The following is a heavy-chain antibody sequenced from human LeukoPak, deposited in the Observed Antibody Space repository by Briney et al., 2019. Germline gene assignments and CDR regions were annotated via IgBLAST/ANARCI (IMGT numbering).Heavy chain of an antibody. CDR3: ARAYRSGEFFD. CDR1: GSTFSDYH. Sequence: ASVKVSCKASGSTFSDYHINWLRQAPGQGLEWMGWINTDTGNPTYAQGFTGRFVFSLDTSVSTAYLQISSLKAEDTAVYYCARAYRSGEFFDWGQGTLVTVSS. V-gene: IGHV7-4-1*02. D-gene: IGHD3-10*01. J-gene: IGHJ4*02. CDR2: INTDTGNP.